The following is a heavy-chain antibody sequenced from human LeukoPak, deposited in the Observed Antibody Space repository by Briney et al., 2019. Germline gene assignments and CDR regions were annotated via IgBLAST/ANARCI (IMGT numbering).Heavy chain of an antibody. D-gene: IGHD3-10*01. V-gene: IGHV6-1*01. Sequence: SQTLSLTCAISGDSLSNNNVAWNWIRQSPSRGLEWLGRTYYRPKFNTDYAVSVKSRIATNSDTSKNHFSLQLNSVTPEDTGVYYCARGSHSSFDYWGQGTLVTVSS. J-gene: IGHJ4*02. CDR1: GDSLSNNNVA. CDR3: ARGSHSSFDY. CDR2: TYYRPKFNT.